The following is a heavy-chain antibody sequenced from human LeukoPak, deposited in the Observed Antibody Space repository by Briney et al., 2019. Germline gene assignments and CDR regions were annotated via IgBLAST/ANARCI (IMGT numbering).Heavy chain of an antibody. Sequence: GESLKISCKVSGYSFTSYCIGWVRQMPGKGLEWMGIIYPGDSGPTYSPSFQGQVTIPVDKSINTAYLQWSSLQASDTAMYYCGMSGDRIPLQDDVFDVWGQGTMVTVST. CDR3: GMSGDRIPLQDDVFDV. V-gene: IGHV5-51*01. CDR1: GYSFTSYC. D-gene: IGHD1-26*01. CDR2: IYPGDSGP. J-gene: IGHJ3*01.